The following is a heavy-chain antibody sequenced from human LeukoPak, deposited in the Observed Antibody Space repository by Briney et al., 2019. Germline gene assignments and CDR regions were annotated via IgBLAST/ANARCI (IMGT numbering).Heavy chain of an antibody. D-gene: IGHD6-6*01. J-gene: IGHJ4*02. CDR1: GFSFSGHW. CDR3: ARGPNSNWSGLDF. Sequence: GGSLRLSCTASGFSFSGHWMHWARQLPGKGLVWVSRISPTGSTTSYADSVKGRFTVSRDNAKNTLYLQANNLRAEDTAVYYCARGPNSNWSGLDFWGQGTLLTVSS. CDR2: ISPTGSTT. V-gene: IGHV3-74*01.